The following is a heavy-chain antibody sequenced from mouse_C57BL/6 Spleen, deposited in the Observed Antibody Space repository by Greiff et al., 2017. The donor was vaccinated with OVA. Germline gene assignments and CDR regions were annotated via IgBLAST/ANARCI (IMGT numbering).Heavy chain of an antibody. Sequence: VQLQQPGAELVRPGSSVKLSCKASGYTFTSYWMHWVKQRPIQGLEWIGNIDPSDSETHYNQKFKDKATLTVDKSSSTAYMQLSSLTSEDSAVYYCARGGSSYHWYFDVWGTGTTVTVSS. CDR1: GYTFTSYW. V-gene: IGHV1-52*01. CDR2: IDPSDSET. J-gene: IGHJ1*03. CDR3: ARGGSSYHWYFDV. D-gene: IGHD1-1*01.